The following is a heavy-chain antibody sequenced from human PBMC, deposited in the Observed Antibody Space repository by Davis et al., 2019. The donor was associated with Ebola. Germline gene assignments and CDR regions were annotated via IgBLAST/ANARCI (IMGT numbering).Heavy chain of an antibody. J-gene: IGHJ4*02. CDR2: ISYDGRNK. V-gene: IGHV3-30*18. Sequence: GGSLRLSCAASGFTFSSYGMHWVRQAPGKGLEWVAVISYDGRNKYYADSVKGRFTISRDNSKNTLYLQMNSLRAEDTAVYYCAKDRPGSFKAMIVGYYFDYWGQGTLVTVSS. D-gene: IGHD3-22*01. CDR3: AKDRPGSFKAMIVGYYFDY. CDR1: GFTFSSYG.